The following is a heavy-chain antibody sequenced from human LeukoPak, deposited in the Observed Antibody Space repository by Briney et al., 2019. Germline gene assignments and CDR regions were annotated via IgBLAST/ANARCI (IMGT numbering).Heavy chain of an antibody. D-gene: IGHD3-22*01. CDR3: ARIYYYESSGYRYLDY. V-gene: IGHV3-9*01. Sequence: PGRSLRLSCAASGFTFDDYAMHWVRQAPGKGLEWVSGISWNSGSIGYADSVKGRFTISRDNARNSLYLEMSTLRAEDTAVYYCARIYYYESSGYRYLDYWGQGILVTVSS. CDR2: ISWNSGSI. CDR1: GFTFDDYA. J-gene: IGHJ4*02.